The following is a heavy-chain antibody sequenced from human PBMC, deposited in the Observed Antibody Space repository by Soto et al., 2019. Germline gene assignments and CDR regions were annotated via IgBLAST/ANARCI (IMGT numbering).Heavy chain of an antibody. D-gene: IGHD1-26*01. CDR1: GLIFSDYA. CDR3: AKDRFGIVGPVDY. Sequence: EVQLLESGGNLVQPGGSLRLYCAASGLIFSDYAMSWVRQAPGKGLECVACISGSGGDTLYADSVKGRFTISRDNSKNTLSLHMNSLRVDDTAVYFCAKDRFGIVGPVDYWGQGTLVTVSS. CDR2: ISGSGGDT. V-gene: IGHV3-23*01. J-gene: IGHJ4*02.